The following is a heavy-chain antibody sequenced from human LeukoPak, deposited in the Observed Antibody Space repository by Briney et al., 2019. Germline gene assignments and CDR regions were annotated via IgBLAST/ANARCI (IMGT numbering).Heavy chain of an antibody. CDR3: ATPFHADYGNTDY. CDR1: GYSFTNYW. CDR2: IYPGGSDT. Sequence: GESLKISCEGSGYSFTNYWIGWVRQMPGKGLEWTGIIYPGGSDTRYSPSFQGQVTISADKSITTAYLQWSSLKASDTAIYYCATPFHADYGNTDYWGQGTLVTVSP. V-gene: IGHV5-51*01. D-gene: IGHD4-11*01. J-gene: IGHJ4*02.